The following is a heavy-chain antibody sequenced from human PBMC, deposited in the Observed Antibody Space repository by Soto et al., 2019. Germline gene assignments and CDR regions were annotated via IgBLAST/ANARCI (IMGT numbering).Heavy chain of an antibody. V-gene: IGHV3-23*01. J-gene: IGHJ6*02. D-gene: IGHD2-2*01. Sequence: GGSLRLSCAASGFMFSSYGMSWVRQAPGKGLEWVSSLSSSGDGTYYADSVKGRFTISRDNSRDTLYLQMNSLRADDTAVYYCAKPRVSRNYYAMDVWGQGTTVTAP. CDR2: LSSSGDGT. CDR1: GFMFSSYG. CDR3: AKPRVSRNYYAMDV.